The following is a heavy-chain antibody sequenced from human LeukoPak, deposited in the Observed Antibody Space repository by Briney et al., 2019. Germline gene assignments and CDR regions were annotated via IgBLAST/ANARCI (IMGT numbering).Heavy chain of an antibody. V-gene: IGHV4-34*12. CDR2: ILDGRGT. J-gene: IGHJ4*02. CDR3: ATDPNGDYD. D-gene: IGHD4-17*01. CDR1: GGSFSGHY. Sequence: PSETLSLTCAASGGSFSGHYWSWIRQPPGKGLEWIGEILDGRGTNYNPSFKSRVTMSLDTSKNHFSLRLTSVTAADTAVYYCATDPNGDYDWGQGTLVTVSS.